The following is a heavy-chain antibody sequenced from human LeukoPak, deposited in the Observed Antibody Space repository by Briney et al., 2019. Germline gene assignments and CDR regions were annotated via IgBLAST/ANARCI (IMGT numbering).Heavy chain of an antibody. V-gene: IGHV4-34*01. Sequence: SETLSLTCAVSGGSFSGYYWSWIRQPPGKGLEWTAEIHHRGSTSYKPSLRSRVTISGDASKNQISLKVTSVTAADTAVYYCARGILGSYYFDLWGRGTLVTVSS. D-gene: IGHD1-26*01. J-gene: IGHJ2*01. CDR3: ARGILGSYYFDL. CDR2: IHHRGST. CDR1: GGSFSGYY.